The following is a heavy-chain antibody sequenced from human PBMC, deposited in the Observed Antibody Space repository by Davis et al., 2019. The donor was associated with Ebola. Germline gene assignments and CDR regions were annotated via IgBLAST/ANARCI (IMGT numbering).Heavy chain of an antibody. V-gene: IGHV3-21*01. CDR1: GFTFSSYA. CDR2: ISSSSSYI. D-gene: IGHD1-20*01. J-gene: IGHJ6*02. CDR3: AKDMGAITGTEAYYYYYGMDV. Sequence: GGSLRLSCAASGFTFSSYAMHWVRQAPGKGLEWVSSISSSSSYIYYADSVKGRFTISRDHSKNTLYLQMNSLRAEDTAVYYCAKDMGAITGTEAYYYYYGMDVWGQGTTVTVSS.